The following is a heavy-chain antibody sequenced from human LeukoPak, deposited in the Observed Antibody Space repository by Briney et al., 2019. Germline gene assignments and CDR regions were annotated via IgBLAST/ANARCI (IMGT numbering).Heavy chain of an antibody. Sequence: ASVKVSCKASGYTFTSYDINWVRQATGQGLEWMGWMNPDSGNTGYAQKFQGRVTMTRNTSISTAYMELSRLRSDDTAVYYCARGWGGILEWFAPRHMDVWGKGTTVTVSS. CDR1: GYTFTSYD. CDR2: MNPDSGNT. V-gene: IGHV1-8*01. D-gene: IGHD3-3*01. CDR3: ARGWGGILEWFAPRHMDV. J-gene: IGHJ6*03.